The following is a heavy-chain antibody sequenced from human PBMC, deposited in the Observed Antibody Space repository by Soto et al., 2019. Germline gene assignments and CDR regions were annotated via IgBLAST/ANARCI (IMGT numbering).Heavy chain of an antibody. CDR1: GFTFSSYS. Sequence: EVQLVESGGGLVKPGGSLRLSCAASGFTFSSYSMNWVRQAPGKGLEWVSSISSSSSYIYYADSVKGRFTISRDNAKNLMYLQMNSLRAEDTDAYYCARDPGYCSGGTCRTAAFDFWGQGTMVTVSS. CDR2: ISSSSSYI. V-gene: IGHV3-21*01. CDR3: ARDPGYCSGGTCRTAAFDF. D-gene: IGHD2-15*01. J-gene: IGHJ3*01.